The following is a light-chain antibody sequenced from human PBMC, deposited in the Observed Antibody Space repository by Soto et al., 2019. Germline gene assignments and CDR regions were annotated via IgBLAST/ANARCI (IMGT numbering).Light chain of an antibody. CDR1: QSVSSY. CDR3: QQRSNWPIT. V-gene: IGKV3-11*01. J-gene: IGKJ5*01. Sequence: EIVLTQSPATLSLSPGERATLSCRASQSVSSYLAWYQQNPGQAPRLLIYDASNRATGIPARFSGSGSGTDFTLTISSLEPEDFAVYDCQQRSNWPITFGQGTRLEIK. CDR2: DAS.